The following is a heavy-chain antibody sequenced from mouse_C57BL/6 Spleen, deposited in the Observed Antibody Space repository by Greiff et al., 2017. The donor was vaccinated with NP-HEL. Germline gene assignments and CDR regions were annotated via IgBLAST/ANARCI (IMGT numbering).Heavy chain of an antibody. CDR3: ARDPIYYYGSSSFDY. J-gene: IGHJ2*01. CDR2: LSYRGSYT. D-gene: IGHD1-1*01. V-gene: IGHV5-4*01. Sequence: EVQVVESGGGFFQPGGSLKLSCAASGFTFSSYAMSWVRQTPETMHSCVAPLSYRGSYTYYPDNVKGRFTISRDNAKNNLYLQMSHLKSEDTAMYYCARDPIYYYGSSSFDYWGQGTTLTVSS. CDR1: GFTFSSYA.